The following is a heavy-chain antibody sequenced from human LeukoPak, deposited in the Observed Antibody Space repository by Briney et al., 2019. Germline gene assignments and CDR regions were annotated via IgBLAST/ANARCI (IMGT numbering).Heavy chain of an antibody. J-gene: IGHJ4*02. D-gene: IGHD3-10*01. Sequence: PGRSLRLSCAASGFNFNNYGMHWVRQAPGKGLEWVAVIWHDGKNKYYADSVKGRFTISRDNSKDTVYLQMNSLRAEDSAIYYCAKDSYRFGELSSTDYWGQGTLVTVSS. CDR2: IWHDGKNK. CDR3: AKDSYRFGELSSTDY. CDR1: GFNFNNYG. V-gene: IGHV3-33*06.